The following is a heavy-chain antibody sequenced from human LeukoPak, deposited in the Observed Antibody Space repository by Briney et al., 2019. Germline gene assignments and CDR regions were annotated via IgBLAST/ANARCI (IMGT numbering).Heavy chain of an antibody. CDR3: ARAKTGAIWFGELLLDY. J-gene: IGHJ4*02. Sequence: ASVKVSCKASGGTFSSYAISWVRQAPGQGLEWMGGIIPIFGTANYAQKFQGRVTITADESTSTAYMELSSLRSEDTAVYYCARAKTGAIWFGELLLDYWGQGTLVTVSS. V-gene: IGHV1-69*13. CDR2: IIPIFGTA. CDR1: GGTFSSYA. D-gene: IGHD3-10*01.